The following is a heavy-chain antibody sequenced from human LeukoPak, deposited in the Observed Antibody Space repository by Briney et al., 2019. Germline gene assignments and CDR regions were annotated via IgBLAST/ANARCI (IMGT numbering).Heavy chain of an antibody. D-gene: IGHD3-16*01. CDR1: GYTFTSYD. V-gene: IGHV1-8*03. Sequence: GASVKVSCKASGYTFTSYDVNWVRQATGQGLEWMGWMNPNSGNTGYAQKFQGRVTITRNTSISTAYMELSSLRSEDTAVYYCAKDDAWGRFQHWGQGTLVTVSS. CDR3: AKDDAWGRFQH. J-gene: IGHJ1*01. CDR2: MNPNSGNT.